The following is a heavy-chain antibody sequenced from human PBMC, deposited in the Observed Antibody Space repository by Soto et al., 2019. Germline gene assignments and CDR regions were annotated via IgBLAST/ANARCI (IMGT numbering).Heavy chain of an antibody. D-gene: IGHD3-22*01. V-gene: IGHV3-23*01. Sequence: EVQLLESGGGLVQPGESLRLSCAASGFTFSNSAMSWVRQAPGMGLEWVSAISGSGGSTYYADSVKGRFTIARDNSRKTVELQMNALRVEDKAIYYCVKGSSDSRPYYFDYWGQGTLVTVSS. CDR1: GFTFSNSA. CDR3: VKGSSDSRPYYFDY. CDR2: ISGSGGST. J-gene: IGHJ4*02.